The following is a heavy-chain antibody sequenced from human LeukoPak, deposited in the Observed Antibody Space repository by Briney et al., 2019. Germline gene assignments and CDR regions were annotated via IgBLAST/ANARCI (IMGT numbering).Heavy chain of an antibody. D-gene: IGHD2-15*01. CDR1: GFTFSSYA. CDR3: AKSDCSGGSCYENY. V-gene: IGHV3-23*01. J-gene: IGHJ4*02. Sequence: GGSLRLSCAASGFTFSSYAMSWVRQAPGKGLEWVPAISGSGGSTYYADSVKGRFTISRDNSKNTLYLQMNSLGAEDTAVYYCAKSDCSGGSCYENYWGQGTLVTVSS. CDR2: ISGSGGST.